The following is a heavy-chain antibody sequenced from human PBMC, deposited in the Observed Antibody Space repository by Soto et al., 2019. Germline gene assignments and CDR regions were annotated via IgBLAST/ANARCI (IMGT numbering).Heavy chain of an antibody. J-gene: IGHJ4*02. CDR3: AKVRSGSDQGPFDY. CDR1: GFTFRSYG. V-gene: IGHV3-33*06. D-gene: IGHD1-26*01. Sequence: QVQLVESGGGVVQPGRSLRLSCAASGFTFRSYGMHWVRQAPGKGLEWVALIWYDGSNKYYADSVKGRVTISRDNSKNTLYLQMNSLRAEDTAVYYCAKVRSGSDQGPFDYWGQGTLVTVSS. CDR2: IWYDGSNK.